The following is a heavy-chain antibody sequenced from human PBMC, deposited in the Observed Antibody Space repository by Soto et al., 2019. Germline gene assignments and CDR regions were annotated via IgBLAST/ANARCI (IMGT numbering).Heavy chain of an antibody. Sequence: GASVKVSCKASGYTFTSYGISWVRQAPGQGLEWMGWISAYNGNTHYAQKLQGRVTMTTDTSTSTAYRELRSLKSDDTAGYYCARDGYKSDYYYYGMDVWGQGTTVTVAS. J-gene: IGHJ6*02. D-gene: IGHD5-12*01. CDR2: ISAYNGNT. V-gene: IGHV1-18*01. CDR3: ARDGYKSDYYYYGMDV. CDR1: GYTFTSYG.